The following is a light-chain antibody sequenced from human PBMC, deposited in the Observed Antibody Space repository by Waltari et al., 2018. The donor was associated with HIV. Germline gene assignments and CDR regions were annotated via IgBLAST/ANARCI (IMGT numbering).Light chain of an antibody. CDR3: QQRSNWPKT. Sequence: DIVLPQSPATLSSSPGDRATLSCRASQSVSSYLAWYQQKPGQAPRLLIYDASNRATGIPARFSGSGSGTDFTLTISSLEPEDFAVYYCQQRSNWPKTFGQGTKLEIK. CDR2: DAS. J-gene: IGKJ2*01. V-gene: IGKV3-11*01. CDR1: QSVSSY.